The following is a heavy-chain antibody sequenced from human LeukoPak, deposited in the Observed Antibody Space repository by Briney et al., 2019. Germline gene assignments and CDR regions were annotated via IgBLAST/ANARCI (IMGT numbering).Heavy chain of an antibody. Sequence: ALVKVSCKASGYTFTSYGISWVRQAPGQGLEWMGWINPNSGGTNYAQKFQGRVTMTRDTSISTAYMELSRLRSDDTAVYYCARYPRGCSSTSCQYYYYGMDVWGQGTTVTVSS. CDR2: INPNSGGT. CDR3: ARYPRGCSSTSCQYYYYGMDV. CDR1: GYTFTSYG. D-gene: IGHD2-2*01. V-gene: IGHV1-2*02. J-gene: IGHJ6*02.